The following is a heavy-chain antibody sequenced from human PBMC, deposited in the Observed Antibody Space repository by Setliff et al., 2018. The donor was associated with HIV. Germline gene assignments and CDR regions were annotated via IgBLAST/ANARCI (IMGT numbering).Heavy chain of an antibody. V-gene: IGHV4-59*01. Sequence: SETLSLTCTVSGGSISSYYWSWIRQPPGKGLEWIGYIYYSGSTNYNPSLKSRVTISVDTSKNQFSLKLTSVTPADTAVYYCASGEYSYGYRFDYWGQGTLVTVSS. CDR1: GGSISSYY. D-gene: IGHD5-18*01. CDR3: ASGEYSYGYRFDY. J-gene: IGHJ4*02. CDR2: IYYSGST.